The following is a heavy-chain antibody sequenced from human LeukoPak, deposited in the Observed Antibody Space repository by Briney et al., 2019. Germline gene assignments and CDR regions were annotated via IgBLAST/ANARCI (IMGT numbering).Heavy chain of an antibody. D-gene: IGHD3-10*01. Sequence: KPSETLSLTCAVSGGSISSSSYYWGWIRQPPGKGLEWIGEINHSGSTNYNPSLKSRVTISVDTSKNQFSLKLSSVTAADTAVYYCARDWGTMVRGAYAFDIWGQGTMVTVSS. CDR1: GGSISSSSYY. CDR2: INHSGST. CDR3: ARDWGTMVRGAYAFDI. V-gene: IGHV4-39*07. J-gene: IGHJ3*02.